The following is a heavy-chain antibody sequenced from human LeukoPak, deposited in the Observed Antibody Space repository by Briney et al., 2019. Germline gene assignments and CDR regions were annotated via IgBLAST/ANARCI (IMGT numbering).Heavy chain of an antibody. J-gene: IGHJ5*02. CDR3: ASVVNYYGSGSYYDVSRLPFDP. V-gene: IGHV4-59*08. CDR2: IYYSGST. Sequence: SETLSLTCTVSGGSISSYYWSWIRQPPGKGLKWIGYIYYSGSTNYNPSLKSRVTISVDTSKNQFSLKLSSVTAADTAVYYCASVVNYYGSGSYYDVSRLPFDPWGQGTLVTVSS. D-gene: IGHD3-10*01. CDR1: GGSISSYY.